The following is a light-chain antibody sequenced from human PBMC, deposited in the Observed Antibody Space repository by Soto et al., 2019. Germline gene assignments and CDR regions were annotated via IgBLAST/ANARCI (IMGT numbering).Light chain of an antibody. J-gene: IGLJ1*01. CDR1: SSDVGGYNY. CDR2: DVS. CDR3: SSYTSSISYV. V-gene: IGLV2-14*01. Sequence: QSVLTQPASVSGSPGQSITISCTGTSSDVGGYNYVSWYQQHPGKAPKLMIYDVSNRPSGVSNRFSGSKSGNTASLTISGLQAEDEADSYCSSYTSSISYVFGTGTKVTVL.